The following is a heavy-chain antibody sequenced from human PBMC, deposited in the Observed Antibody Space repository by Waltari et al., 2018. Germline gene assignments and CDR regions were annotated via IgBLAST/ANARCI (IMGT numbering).Heavy chain of an antibody. V-gene: IGHV4-4*07. CDR1: GGSISSYY. J-gene: IGHJ6*03. Sequence: QVQLQESGPGLVKPSETLSLTCTVSGGSISSYYWSWIRQPAGKGLEWIGRIYTSGRPNSHPSLKSRFTMSVDTSKNQFSLKLSSVTAADTAVYYCARVPSSDYYYYYMDVWGKGTTVTISS. CDR3: ARVPSSDYYYYYMDV. D-gene: IGHD3-10*01. CDR2: IYTSGRP.